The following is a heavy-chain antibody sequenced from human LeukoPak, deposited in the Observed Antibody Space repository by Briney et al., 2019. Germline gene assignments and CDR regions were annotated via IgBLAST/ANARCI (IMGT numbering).Heavy chain of an antibody. J-gene: IGHJ4*02. V-gene: IGHV3-30-3*01. CDR3: ARDGGQLGYFDY. Sequence: PGGSLRLSCAASGFTFSSYAMHWVRQAPGKGLEWVAVISYDGGNKYYADSVKGRFTISRDNSKNTLYLQMNSLRAEDTAVYYCARDGGQLGYFDYWGQGTLVTVSP. D-gene: IGHD6-13*01. CDR2: ISYDGGNK. CDR1: GFTFSSYA.